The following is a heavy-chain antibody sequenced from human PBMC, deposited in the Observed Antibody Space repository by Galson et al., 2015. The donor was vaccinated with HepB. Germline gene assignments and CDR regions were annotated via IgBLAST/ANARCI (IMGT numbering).Heavy chain of an antibody. D-gene: IGHD2-15*01. CDR1: GFTFRSYT. J-gene: IGHJ6*02. CDR3: ATVHDCSGGTCYYYYAMDV. V-gene: IGHV3-21*01. Sequence: SLRLSCAASGFTFRSYTMNWVRQAPGKGLEWVSSISSSSTYIYYADSVKGRFTVSRDNAKNSLYLQMNSLRAEDTAVYYCATVHDCSGGTCYYYYAMDVWGQGTTVTVSS. CDR2: ISSSSTYI.